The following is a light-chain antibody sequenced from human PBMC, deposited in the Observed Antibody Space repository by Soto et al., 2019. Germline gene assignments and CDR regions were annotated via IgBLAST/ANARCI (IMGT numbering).Light chain of an antibody. CDR1: RSNIGGNT. V-gene: IGLV1-44*01. CDR3: TTWDDSLNGVV. Sequence: QSVLTQPPSASGTPGQRVTISCSGSRSNIGGNTVNWFRQVPGTAPKPLIYSNNLRPSEVPDRFSGSKSGTSASLAISGLQSEDEADYFCTTWDDSLNGVVFGGGTKVTVL. CDR2: SNN. J-gene: IGLJ2*01.